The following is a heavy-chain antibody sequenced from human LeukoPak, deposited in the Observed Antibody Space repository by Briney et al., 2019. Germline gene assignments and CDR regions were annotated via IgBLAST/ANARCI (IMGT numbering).Heavy chain of an antibody. D-gene: IGHD3-10*01. CDR2: IYARGST. CDR1: GGSISSGGYS. CDR3: ARASWPGSYKDSXXFDP. J-gene: IGHJ5*02. V-gene: IGHV4-61*02. Sequence: SETLSLTCAVSGGSISSGGYSWSWIRQPPGKGLEWIGRIYARGSTNYNPSLKSRVTISVDASKNQFSLKLSSVTAADTAVYYCARASWPGSYKDSXXFDPWGXXTLVTVS.